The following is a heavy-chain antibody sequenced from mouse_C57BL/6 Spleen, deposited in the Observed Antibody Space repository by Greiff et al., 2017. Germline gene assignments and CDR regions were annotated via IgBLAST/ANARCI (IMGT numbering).Heavy chain of an antibody. D-gene: IGHD1-1*01. V-gene: IGHV1-50*01. Sequence: QVQLQQPGAELVKPGASVKLSCKASGYTFTSYWMQWVKQRPGPGLEWIGEIDPSDSYTNYNQKFKGKATLTVDTSSNTAYMQLSSLISENSAVYYCTRDITTVVRYYYGYWGKGTTLTVSS. CDR2: IDPSDSYT. CDR1: GYTFTSYW. CDR3: TRDITTVVRYYYGY. J-gene: IGHJ2*01.